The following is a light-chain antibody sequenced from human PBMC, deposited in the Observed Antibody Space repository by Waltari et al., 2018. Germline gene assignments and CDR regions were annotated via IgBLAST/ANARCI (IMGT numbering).Light chain of an antibody. Sequence: QSALTQPASVSGSPGQSITLSCPGTRSDVGSSYLVSWYQPHPGKAPKLMIYEGSKRPSGVSNRFSGSKSGNTASLTIAGLQAEDEADYYCCSYAGSSPPYVFGTGTKVTVL. CDR1: RSDVGSSYL. CDR3: CSYAGSSPPYV. V-gene: IGLV2-23*01. CDR2: EGS. J-gene: IGLJ1*01.